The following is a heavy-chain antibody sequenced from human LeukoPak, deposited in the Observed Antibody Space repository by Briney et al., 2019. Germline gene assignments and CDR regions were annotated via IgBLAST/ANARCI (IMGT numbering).Heavy chain of an antibody. CDR2: IKQVGREK. CDR1: GFTLTSYG. CDR3: ARAYSSEWYGY. Sequence: QSGGSLRLSCAASGFTLTSYGMSWARQAPGKGLEWVADIKQVGREKYYVDSVKGRSPTSRTNAKNSLFLQMSRQRAEDTAVYYCARAYSSEWYGYWGQGTLVTVSS. J-gene: IGHJ4*02. D-gene: IGHD6-19*01. V-gene: IGHV3-7*04.